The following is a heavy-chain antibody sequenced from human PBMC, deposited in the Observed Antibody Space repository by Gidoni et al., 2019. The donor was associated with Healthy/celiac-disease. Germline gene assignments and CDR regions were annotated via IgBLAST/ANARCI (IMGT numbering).Heavy chain of an antibody. J-gene: IGHJ4*02. V-gene: IGHV3-53*01. Sequence: EVQLVESGGGLIQPGGSLRLSCAAAGFTVSSNYMSWVRQAPGKGLEWVSVMYSGGSTYYAASVKGRFTISRDNSKNTLYLQMNSLRAEDTAVYYCARVGMEAAVGIDYFDYWGQGTLVTVSS. D-gene: IGHD6-13*01. CDR3: ARVGMEAAVGIDYFDY. CDR2: MYSGGST. CDR1: GFTVSSNY.